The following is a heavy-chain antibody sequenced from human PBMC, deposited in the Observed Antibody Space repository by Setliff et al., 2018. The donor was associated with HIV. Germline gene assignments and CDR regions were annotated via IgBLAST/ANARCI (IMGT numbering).Heavy chain of an antibody. Sequence: ASVKVSCKASGYTFTSYGITWVRQAPGQGLEWMGWINTNSGHTDYAQKLQDRVTMTRDTSISTAYMELSSLRSEDTAVYYCARGLAVAGTGYWGQGTRVTVSS. CDR2: INTNSGHT. CDR3: ARGLAVAGTGY. CDR1: GYTFTSYG. D-gene: IGHD6-19*01. J-gene: IGHJ4*02. V-gene: IGHV1-8*01.